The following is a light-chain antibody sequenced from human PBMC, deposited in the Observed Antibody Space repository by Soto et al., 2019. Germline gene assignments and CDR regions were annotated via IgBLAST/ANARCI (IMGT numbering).Light chain of an antibody. V-gene: IGKV2-28*01. J-gene: IGKJ2*01. Sequence: DIVMTQSPLSLAVTPGEPASISCRSSQSLLHSYGHNFLDWYLQKPGQSPQLLIYLGSNRASGVTARFSGSGSGTDFTLEISSVEAEDVGVYYCMQALQTPPAFGQGTKLEIK. CDR1: QSLLHSYGHNF. CDR2: LGS. CDR3: MQALQTPPA.